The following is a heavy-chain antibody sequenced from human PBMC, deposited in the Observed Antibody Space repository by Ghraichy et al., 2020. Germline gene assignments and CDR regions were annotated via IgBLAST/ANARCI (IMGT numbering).Heavy chain of an antibody. CDR1: GGSFSGYY. CDR2: INNSGST. Sequence: SETLSLTCAVYGGSFSGYYWSWIRQPPGKGLEWIGEINNSGSTNYNPSLKSRVTISVDTSKNQFSLKLSSVTAADTAVYYCARGFGPDFWGGYQYFDYWGQGTLVTVSS. CDR3: ARGFGPDFWGGYQYFDY. J-gene: IGHJ4*02. V-gene: IGHV4-34*01. D-gene: IGHD3-3*01.